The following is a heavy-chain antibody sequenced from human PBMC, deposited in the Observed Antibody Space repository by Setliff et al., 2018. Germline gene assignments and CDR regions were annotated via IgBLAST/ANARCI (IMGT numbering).Heavy chain of an antibody. D-gene: IGHD2-15*01. V-gene: IGHV5-51*01. Sequence: GESLKIPRQGSAYSSSNFWIGWVRQMPGKGLEWMGIIYPGDSHTRYSPSFQGQVTMSADKSINTAYLQWSNLKASDTAVYYCARIRLCGGRVICPPGRYVDVWGNGTTVTVSS. CDR2: IYPGDSHT. J-gene: IGHJ6*03. CDR1: AYSSSNFW. CDR3: ARIRLCGGRVICPPGRYVDV.